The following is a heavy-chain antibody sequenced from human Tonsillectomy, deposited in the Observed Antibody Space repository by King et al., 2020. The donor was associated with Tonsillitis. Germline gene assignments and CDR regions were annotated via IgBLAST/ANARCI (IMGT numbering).Heavy chain of an antibody. V-gene: IGHV5-51*01. CDR2: IYPGDSDT. CDR3: ATAYNYDYKAPYRAFDI. D-gene: IGHD3-22*01. Sequence: QLVQSGAEVKKPGESLKISCKGSGFWIAWVRQMPGKGLEWMGIIYPGDSDTRYSPSFQGQVTISADTSISTAYLQWSSLKASDTAMYYCATAYNYDYKAPYRAFDIWGQGTMVTVSS. J-gene: IGHJ3*02. CDR1: GFW.